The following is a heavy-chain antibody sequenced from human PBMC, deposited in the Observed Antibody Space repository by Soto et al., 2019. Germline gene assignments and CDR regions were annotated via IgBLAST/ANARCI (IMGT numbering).Heavy chain of an antibody. CDR1: RYTFTRYG. CDR3: PRHIFYSCSGVPSSHFP. CDR2: ISAYNGNT. J-gene: IGHJ5*02. D-gene: IGHD3-9*01. V-gene: IGHV1-18*03. Sequence: TVKVSCKASRYTFTRYGISWVRQAPGQGLEWMGWISAYNGNTNDAQKFQGKVTMSTDTSTSTAYMELRSLRSDFMSVYYRPRHIFYSCSGVPSSHFPWG.